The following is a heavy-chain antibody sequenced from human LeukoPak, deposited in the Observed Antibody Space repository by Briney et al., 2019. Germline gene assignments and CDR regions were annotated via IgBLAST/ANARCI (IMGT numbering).Heavy chain of an antibody. J-gene: IGHJ4*02. CDR1: GYTFNKYG. V-gene: IGHV1-18*03. Sequence: ASVKVSCKASGYTFNKYGISWVRQAPGQGLEWMGWISCYNGDTNYAQKLQGRVTLSTDTPTATVYMELRSLRSDDMAVYCARDNMPRIAAAGSGGTWGQGTLVTVSS. CDR3: ARDNMPRIAAAGSGGT. CDR2: ISCYNGDT. D-gene: IGHD6-13*01.